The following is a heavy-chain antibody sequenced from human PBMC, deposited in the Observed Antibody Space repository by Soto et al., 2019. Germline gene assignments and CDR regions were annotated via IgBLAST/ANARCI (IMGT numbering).Heavy chain of an antibody. CDR1: GYTFTSYD. CDR3: ARMATFGSLNWFDP. J-gene: IGHJ5*02. CDR2: INPSVGST. Sequence: ASVKVSCKASGYTFTSYDMHWVRQAPGQGLEWMGIINPSVGSTSYAQKFQGRVTMTRDISTSTVYMELSSLRSDDTAIYYCARMATFGSLNWFDPWGQGTLVTVSS. V-gene: IGHV1-46*01. D-gene: IGHD3-16*01.